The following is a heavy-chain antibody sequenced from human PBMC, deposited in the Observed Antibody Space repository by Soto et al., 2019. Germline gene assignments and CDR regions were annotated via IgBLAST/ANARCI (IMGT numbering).Heavy chain of an antibody. CDR2: ISAYNGNT. Sequence: ASVKVSCKASGYTFTSYCISWVLQAPGQGLEWMGWISAYNGNTNYAQKLQGRVTMTTDTSTSTAYMELRSLRSDDTAVYYCARDMGPYYDILTGYYKAPFDYWGQGTLVTVS. J-gene: IGHJ4*02. D-gene: IGHD3-9*01. V-gene: IGHV1-18*04. CDR3: ARDMGPYYDILTGYYKAPFDY. CDR1: GYTFTSYC.